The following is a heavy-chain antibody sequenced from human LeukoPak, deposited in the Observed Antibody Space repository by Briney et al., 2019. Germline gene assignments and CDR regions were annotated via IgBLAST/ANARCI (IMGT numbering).Heavy chain of an antibody. Sequence: GGSLRLSCAASGFTFRSYEMNWVRQAPGKGLEWVSYISSSGSTIYYADSVKGRFTISRDNAKNSLYLQMNSLRAEDTAVYYCAREVAAAGNNVFDYWGQGTLVTVSS. CDR2: ISSSGSTI. CDR3: AREVAAAGNNVFDY. J-gene: IGHJ4*02. D-gene: IGHD6-13*01. CDR1: GFTFRSYE. V-gene: IGHV3-48*03.